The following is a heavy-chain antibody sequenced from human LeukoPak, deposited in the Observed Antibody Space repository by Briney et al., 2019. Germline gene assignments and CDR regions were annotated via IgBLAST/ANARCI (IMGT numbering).Heavy chain of an antibody. D-gene: IGHD6-13*01. CDR1: GSGGSISNYY. CDR3: ARPIRPGIAAAFDY. J-gene: IGHJ4*02. CDR2: IYYSGST. Sequence: PSETLSLTCTVSGSGGSISNYYWGWIRQPPGKGLEWIGYIYYSGSTNHNPSLKSRVTMSVDTSKNHFSLRLSSVTAADTAVYYCARPIRPGIAAAFDYWGQGTLVTVSS. V-gene: IGHV4-59*08.